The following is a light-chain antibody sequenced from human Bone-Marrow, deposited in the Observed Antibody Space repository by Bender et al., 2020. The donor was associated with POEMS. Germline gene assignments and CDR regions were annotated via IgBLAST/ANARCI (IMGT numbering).Light chain of an antibody. CDR1: NNDVGAYNY. Sequence: QSALTQPASVSGSPGQSITISCTGINNDVGAYNYVSWYQQHPGKAPKLLICGNSNRPSGVPDRFSASNSGASASLAITGLQVEDEADYYGQSYDSSLSGSVVFGGGTKLTVL. J-gene: IGLJ2*01. CDR3: QSYDSSLSGSVV. V-gene: IGLV2-14*03. CDR2: GNS.